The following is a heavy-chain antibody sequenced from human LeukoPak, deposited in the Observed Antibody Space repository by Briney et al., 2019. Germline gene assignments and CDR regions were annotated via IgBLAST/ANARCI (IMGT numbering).Heavy chain of an antibody. Sequence: GGSLRLSCAASGFTFRNYNMNWVRQAPGKGLEWVSYISSSGSTIYYADSVKGRFTISRDNAKNSLYLQMNSLRAEDTAVYYCAELGITMIGGVWGKGTTVTISS. CDR3: AELGITMIGGV. CDR2: ISSSGSTI. D-gene: IGHD3-10*02. J-gene: IGHJ6*04. CDR1: GFTFRNYN. V-gene: IGHV3-48*04.